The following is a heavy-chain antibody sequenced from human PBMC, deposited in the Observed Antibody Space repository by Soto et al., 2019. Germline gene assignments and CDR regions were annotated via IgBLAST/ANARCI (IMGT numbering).Heavy chain of an antibody. D-gene: IGHD7-27*01. Sequence: QVQLVESGGGVVQPVRSLRLSCAASGFTFSSYGMHWVRQAPGKGLEWVAVISYDGSNKYYADSVKGRFTISRDNSKNTLYLQMNSLRAEDTAVYYCAKSGHEHYYYCSMAGWGKGTTVTVSS. CDR3: AKSGHEHYYYCSMAG. V-gene: IGHV3-30*18. CDR2: ISYDGSNK. J-gene: IGHJ6*03. CDR1: GFTFSSYG.